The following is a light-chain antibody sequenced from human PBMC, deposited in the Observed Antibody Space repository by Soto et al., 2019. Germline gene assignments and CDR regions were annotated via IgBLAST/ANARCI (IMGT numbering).Light chain of an antibody. CDR3: GSWESSLSAYV. J-gene: IGLJ1*01. CDR2: DDD. Sequence: QSVLTQPPSVSAAPAQKVTISCSGSISNIGGNSVSWYQQLPGTAPKLLIYDDDKRPSGIPDRFSGSKSGTSATLGITGFQTGEEADYYCGSWESSLSAYVFATGTKVTVL. V-gene: IGLV1-51*01. CDR1: ISNIGGNS.